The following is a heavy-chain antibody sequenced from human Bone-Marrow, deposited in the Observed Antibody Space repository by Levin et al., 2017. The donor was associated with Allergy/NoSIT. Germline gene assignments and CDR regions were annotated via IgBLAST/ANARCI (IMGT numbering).Heavy chain of an antibody. CDR3: AREDTAMVTRGFDY. J-gene: IGHJ4*02. V-gene: IGHV3-7*01. CDR2: IKQDGSEK. D-gene: IGHD5-18*01. CDR1: GFTFSSYW. Sequence: GESLKISCAASGFTFSSYWMSWVRQAPGKGLEWVANIKQDGSEKYYVDSVKGRFTISRDNAKNSLYLQMNSLRAEDTAVYYCAREDTAMVTRGFDYWGQGTLVTVSS.